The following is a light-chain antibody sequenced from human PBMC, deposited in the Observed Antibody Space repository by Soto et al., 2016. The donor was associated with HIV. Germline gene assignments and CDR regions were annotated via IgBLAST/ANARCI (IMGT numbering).Light chain of an antibody. J-gene: IGLJ2*01. CDR3: QSVDSSGTYRV. V-gene: IGLV3-25*03. CDR2: KDS. CDR1: ALPKQY. Sequence: SYELTQPPSVSVSPGQTARITCSGDALPKQYAFWYQQKPGQAPVLVIYKDSERPSGIPERFSGSSSGTTVTLTINGVQAEDEADYYCQSVDSSGTYRVFGGGTKLTVL.